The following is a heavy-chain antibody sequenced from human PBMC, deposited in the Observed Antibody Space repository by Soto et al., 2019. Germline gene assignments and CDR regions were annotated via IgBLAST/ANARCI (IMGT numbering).Heavy chain of an antibody. V-gene: IGHV4-61*01. CDR1: GGSVSSGSYY. D-gene: IGHD3-3*01. CDR3: ARGNSDFWSGYLELDP. Sequence: QVQLQESGPGLVKPSETLSLTCTVSGGSVSSGSYYWSWIRQPPGKGLEWLGYIYYSGSTNYNPSLRSRVTISVDTSKNQFSLKLSSVTAADTAVYYCARGNSDFWSGYLELDPWGQGTLVTVSS. J-gene: IGHJ5*02. CDR2: IYYSGST.